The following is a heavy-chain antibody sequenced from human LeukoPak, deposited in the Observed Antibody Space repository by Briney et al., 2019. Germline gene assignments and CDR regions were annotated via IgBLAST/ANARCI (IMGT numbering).Heavy chain of an antibody. J-gene: IGHJ4*02. V-gene: IGHV4-30-2*01. D-gene: IGHD2-2*01. CDR3: ARVGAEIVVVPAAVDY. CDR2: IYHSGST. CDR1: GGSISSGGYY. Sequence: SQTLSLTCTVSGGSISSGGYYWSWIRQPPGKGLEWIGYIYHSGSTYYNPSLKSRVTISVDRSKNQFSLKLSSVTAADTAVYYCARVGAEIVVVPAAVDYWGQGTLVTVSS.